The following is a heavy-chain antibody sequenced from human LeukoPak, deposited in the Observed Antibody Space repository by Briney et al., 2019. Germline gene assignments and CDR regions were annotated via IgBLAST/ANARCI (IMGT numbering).Heavy chain of an antibody. D-gene: IGHD3-22*01. Sequence: SQTLSLTCTVSGGSISSGGYYWSWLRQHPGKGLEWIVYIYYSGSTYYHPGRKSLFTKTVKRSKNTFSLKLSSVTAADTAVYYCARGPYDSSGYSYYFDYWGQGTLVTVSS. CDR1: GGSISSGGYY. CDR3: ARGPYDSSGYSYYFDY. V-gene: IGHV4-31*01. CDR2: IYYSGST. J-gene: IGHJ4*02.